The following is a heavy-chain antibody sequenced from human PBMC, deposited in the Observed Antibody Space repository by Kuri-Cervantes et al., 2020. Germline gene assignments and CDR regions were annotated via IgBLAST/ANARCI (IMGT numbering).Heavy chain of an antibody. Sequence: LSVTCAASGFTFSTYSMNWVRQAPGKGLEWVSYISSTSSYIYYTDSVKGRFTISRDNSKNTLYLQMNSLRAEDTAVYYCAREFPGTAVAGTEGALDIWGQGTKVTVSS. D-gene: IGHD6-19*01. J-gene: IGHJ3*02. CDR1: GFTFSTYS. CDR3: AREFPGTAVAGTEGALDI. CDR2: ISSTSSYI. V-gene: IGHV3-21*01.